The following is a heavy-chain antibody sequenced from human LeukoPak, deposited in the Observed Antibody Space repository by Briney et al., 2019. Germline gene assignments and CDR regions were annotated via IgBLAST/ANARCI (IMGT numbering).Heavy chain of an antibody. J-gene: IGHJ4*02. Sequence: GGSLRLSCAASGFTFSGFWMTWVRQAPGKGLEWVANIKQDGSEKYYVDSVKGRFTISRDNAKNSLYLQMNSLRAEDTAVYYCARDVRRDSITMVRGVIIFDYWGQGTLVTVSS. CDR3: ARDVRRDSITMVRGVIIFDY. CDR1: GFTFSGFW. V-gene: IGHV3-7*01. D-gene: IGHD3-10*01. CDR2: IKQDGSEK.